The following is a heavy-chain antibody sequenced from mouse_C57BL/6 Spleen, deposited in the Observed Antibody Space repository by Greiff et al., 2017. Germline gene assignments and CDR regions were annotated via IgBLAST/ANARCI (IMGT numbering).Heavy chain of an antibody. CDR3: TGRLLRPMYYFDY. CDR1: GFTFSNYW. D-gene: IGHD2-3*01. V-gene: IGHV6-3*01. J-gene: IGHJ2*01. Sequence: EVKVEESGGGLVQPGGSMKLSCVASGFTFSNYWMNWVRQSPEKGLEWVAQIRLKSDNYATHYAESVKGRFTISRDDSKSRVYLQMNNLRAEDTGIYYCTGRLLRPMYYFDYWGQGTTLTVSS. CDR2: IRLKSDNYAT.